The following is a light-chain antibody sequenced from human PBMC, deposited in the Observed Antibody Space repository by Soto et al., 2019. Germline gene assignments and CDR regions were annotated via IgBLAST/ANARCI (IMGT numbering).Light chain of an antibody. CDR2: DAS. CDR1: QDISNY. CDR3: QQYDNLPRT. Sequence: IQMTQSPSSLSASVGDRVTITCQASQDISNYLNWYQQKPGKAPKLLIYDASNLETGVPSRFSGSGSGTDVTFTISSLQPEDIATYYCQQYDNLPRTFGQGTKVEIK. J-gene: IGKJ1*01. V-gene: IGKV1-33*01.